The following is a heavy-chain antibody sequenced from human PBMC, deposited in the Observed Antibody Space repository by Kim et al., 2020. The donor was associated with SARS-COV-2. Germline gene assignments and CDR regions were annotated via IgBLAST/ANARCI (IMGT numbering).Heavy chain of an antibody. CDR1: GYTFTSYA. J-gene: IGHJ3*02. CDR2: INTNTGNP. V-gene: IGHV7-4-1*02. Sequence: ASVKVSCKASGYTFTSYAMNWVRQAPGQGLEWMGWINTNTGNPTYAQGFTGQFVFSLDTSVSTAYLQISSLKAEDTAVYYCARGGPYYYGSGSYYPDAFDIWGQGTMVTVSS. CDR3: ARGGPYYYGSGSYYPDAFDI. D-gene: IGHD3-10*01.